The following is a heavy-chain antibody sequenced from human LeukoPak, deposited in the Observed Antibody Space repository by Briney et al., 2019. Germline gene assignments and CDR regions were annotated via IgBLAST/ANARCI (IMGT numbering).Heavy chain of an antibody. J-gene: IGHJ4*02. CDR3: AKDIPPLRWFGESVY. CDR2: ISGDSNYI. V-gene: IGHV3-23*01. Sequence: GGSLRLSCAASGFTFSSYAMSWVRRAPGKGLEWVSSISGDSNYIYYADSVKGRFTISRDNSKNTLYLQMNSLRAEDTAVYYCAKDIPPLRWFGESVYWGQGTLVTVSS. CDR1: GFTFSSYA. D-gene: IGHD3-10*01.